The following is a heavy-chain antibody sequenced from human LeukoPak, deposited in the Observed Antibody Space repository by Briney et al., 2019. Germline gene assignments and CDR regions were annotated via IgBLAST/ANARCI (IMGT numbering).Heavy chain of an antibody. V-gene: IGHV3-66*01. Sequence: GGSLRLSCAASGFTVSSNYMSWVRQAPGKGLEWVSIFCRGGSTYYADSVKGRFTVSRDNSKNILYLQMNSLRAEDTAVYYCARVGGIAAAKGAFDIWGQGTMVTVSS. D-gene: IGHD6-13*01. CDR3: ARVGGIAAAKGAFDI. CDR1: GFTVSSNY. CDR2: FCRGGST. J-gene: IGHJ3*02.